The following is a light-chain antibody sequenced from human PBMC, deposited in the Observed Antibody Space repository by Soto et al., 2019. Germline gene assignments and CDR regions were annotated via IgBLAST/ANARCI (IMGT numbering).Light chain of an antibody. CDR1: QSVSSN. Sequence: EIVLAQSPATLSLSPGERATLSCRASQSVSSNLAWYQQKPGQAPRLLIYDASNRATGIPAKFSGSGSGTDFTLTISSLEPEDFAVYYCQQRYNWPRTFGQGTNVEIK. CDR3: QQRYNWPRT. CDR2: DAS. J-gene: IGKJ1*01. V-gene: IGKV3-11*01.